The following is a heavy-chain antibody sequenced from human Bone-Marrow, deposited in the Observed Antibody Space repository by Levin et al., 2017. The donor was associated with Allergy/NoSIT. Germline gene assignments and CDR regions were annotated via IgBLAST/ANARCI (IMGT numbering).Heavy chain of an antibody. CDR3: ARVGVGYFDY. CDR2: TNSDGTST. CDR1: GFTFSSFW. J-gene: IGHJ4*02. D-gene: IGHD3-3*01. V-gene: IGHV3-74*01. Sequence: GGSLRLSCAGSGFTFSSFWMHWVRQAPGKGLEWVSRTNSDGTSTSYADPVKGRCTISRDNAKNILYLQMNSLRVEDTAVYYCARVGVGYFDYWGQGILVTVTS.